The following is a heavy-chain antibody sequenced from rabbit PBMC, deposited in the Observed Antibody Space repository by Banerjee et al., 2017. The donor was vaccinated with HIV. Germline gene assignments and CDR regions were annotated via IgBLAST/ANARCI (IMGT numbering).Heavy chain of an antibody. CDR2: ISTGSSGST. D-gene: IGHD4-1*01. J-gene: IGHJ3*01. V-gene: IGHV1S40*01. CDR1: GFSFSSSDW. Sequence: QSLEESGGDLVKPGASLTLTCTASGFSFSSSDWICWVRQAPGKGLEWIACISTGSSGSTYYASWAKGRFTISKTSSTTVTLQMTSLTAADTATYFCAKWGSGWEFGLWGQGTLVTVS. CDR3: AKWGSGWEFGL.